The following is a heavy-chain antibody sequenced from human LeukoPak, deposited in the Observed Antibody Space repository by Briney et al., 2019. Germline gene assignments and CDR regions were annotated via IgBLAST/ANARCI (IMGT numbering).Heavy chain of an antibody. J-gene: IGHJ1*01. CDR3: ARGLRYSSSLHFQH. V-gene: IGHV4-34*01. CDR2: INHSGST. CDR1: GGSFSGYY. D-gene: IGHD6-6*01. Sequence: PSETLSLTCAVYGGSFSGYYWSWMRQPPGKGLEWIGEINHSGSTNYNPSLKSRVTISVDTSKNQFSLKLSSVTAADTAVYYCARGLRYSSSLHFQHWGQGTLVTVSS.